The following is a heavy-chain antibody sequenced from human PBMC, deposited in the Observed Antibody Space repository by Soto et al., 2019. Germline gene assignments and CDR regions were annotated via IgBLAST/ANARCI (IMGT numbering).Heavy chain of an antibody. D-gene: IGHD3-10*01. J-gene: IGHJ4*01. V-gene: IGHV3-72*01. Sequence: PGGSLRLSCAASGFIFSDYYIDWVRQAPGKGLEWVGRSKNKANNDTSEYAASVKGRFIISRDESKNSLYLQMNSLKTEDTAVYYCTRVDFYVSGANDYCGAGNLVTVSS. CDR3: TRVDFYVSGANDY. CDR1: GFIFSDYY. CDR2: SKNKANNDTS.